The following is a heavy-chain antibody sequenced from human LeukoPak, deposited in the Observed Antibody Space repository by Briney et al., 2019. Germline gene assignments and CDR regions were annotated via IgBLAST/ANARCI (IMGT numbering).Heavy chain of an antibody. V-gene: IGHV4-34*01. Sequence: SETLSLTCAVYGGSFSGYYWSWIRQPPGKGLEWIGEINHSGSTNYNPSLKSRVTISVDTSKNQFSLKLSSVTAADTAVYYCARHRSVYGDYLNWFDPWGQGTLVTVSS. CDR1: GGSFSGYY. J-gene: IGHJ5*02. D-gene: IGHD4-17*01. CDR2: INHSGST. CDR3: ARHRSVYGDYLNWFDP.